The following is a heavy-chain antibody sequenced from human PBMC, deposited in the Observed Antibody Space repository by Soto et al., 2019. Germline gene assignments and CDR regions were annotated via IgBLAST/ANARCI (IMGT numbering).Heavy chain of an antibody. D-gene: IGHD3-3*01. V-gene: IGHV3-30*03. Sequence: PGGSLRLSCAASGFTFSSYGMHWVRQAPGKGLEWVAVISYDGSNKYYADSVKGRFTISRDNAKNSLYLQMNSLRAEDTAVYYCARGNTIFGVADDYYYGMDVWGQGITVTVSS. J-gene: IGHJ6*02. CDR3: ARGNTIFGVADDYYYGMDV. CDR2: ISYDGSNK. CDR1: GFTFSSYG.